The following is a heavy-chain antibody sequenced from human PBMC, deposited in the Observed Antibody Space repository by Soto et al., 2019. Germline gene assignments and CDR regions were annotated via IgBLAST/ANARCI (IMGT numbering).Heavy chain of an antibody. Sequence: GGSLRLSCAASGFTFSSYAMSWVRQAPGKGLEWVSSISGSGGSTYYADSVKGRLTISRDNSKNTLYLKMNSLRAEDTAVYYCAKDFEDDYVWGSYRRRGGFDXWGQGTMVTVSX. J-gene: IGHJ4*02. CDR3: AKDFEDDYVWGSYRRRGGFDX. V-gene: IGHV3-23*01. CDR2: ISGSGGST. D-gene: IGHD3-16*02. CDR1: GFTFSSYA.